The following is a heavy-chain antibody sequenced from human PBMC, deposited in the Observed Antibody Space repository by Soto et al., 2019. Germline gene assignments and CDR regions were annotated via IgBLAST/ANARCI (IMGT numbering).Heavy chain of an antibody. CDR2: ISWNSGSI. J-gene: IGHJ6*03. CDR3: AKDTHTGDYYHMDV. V-gene: IGHV3-9*01. Sequence: GGSLRLSCAASGFTFDDYAMHWVRQAPGKGLEWVSGISWNSGSIGYADSVKGRFTISRDNAKNSLYLQMNSLRAEDTALYYCAKDTHTGDYYHMDVWGKGTTVTVSS. CDR1: GFTFDDYA. D-gene: IGHD3-10*01.